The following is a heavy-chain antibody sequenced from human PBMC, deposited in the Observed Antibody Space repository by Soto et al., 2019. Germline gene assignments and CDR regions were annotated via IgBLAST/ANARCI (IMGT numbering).Heavy chain of an antibody. V-gene: IGHV3-15*07. Sequence: PGGSLRLSCAASGFTFSNAWMNWVRQAPGKGLEWVGRIKSKTDGGTTDYAAPVKGRFTISRDDSKNTLYLQMNSLKTEDTAVYYCTTADDWLPPDYFDYWGQGTLVTVPQ. CDR2: IKSKTDGGTT. CDR1: GFTFSNAW. CDR3: TTADDWLPPDYFDY. D-gene: IGHD3-9*01. J-gene: IGHJ4*02.